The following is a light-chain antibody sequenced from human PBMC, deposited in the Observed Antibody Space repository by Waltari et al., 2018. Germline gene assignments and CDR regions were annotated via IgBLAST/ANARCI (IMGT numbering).Light chain of an antibody. CDR3: QHRHSYPIT. CDR1: QGISNY. V-gene: IGKV1-9*01. CDR2: TAS. J-gene: IGKJ5*01. Sequence: DIQLTQSPSFLSASVGDRVTITRRSSQGISNYLAWYQQKPGKAPKLLIHTASTLQGGVPSRFSGSGSGTEFTLTISSLQPEDFATYYCQHRHSYPITFGQGTRLEIK.